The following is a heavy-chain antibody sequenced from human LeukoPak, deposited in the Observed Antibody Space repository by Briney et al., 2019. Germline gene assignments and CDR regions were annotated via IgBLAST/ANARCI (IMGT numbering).Heavy chain of an antibody. Sequence: GGSLRLSCAASGFTFSSYGMNWVRQAPGKGLEWVSYISSSGSTIYYADSVKGRFTISRDNAKNSLYLQMNSLRAEDTAVYYCAREVGASEIDYWGQGTLVTVSS. CDR1: GFTFSSYG. CDR2: ISSSGSTI. J-gene: IGHJ4*02. D-gene: IGHD1-26*01. V-gene: IGHV3-48*04. CDR3: AREVGASEIDY.